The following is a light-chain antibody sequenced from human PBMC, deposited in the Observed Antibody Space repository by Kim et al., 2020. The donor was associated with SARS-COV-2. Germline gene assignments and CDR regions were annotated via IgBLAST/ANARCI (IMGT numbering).Light chain of an antibody. CDR1: QSISKY. V-gene: IGKV1-5*03. CDR3: QQYNDSSPYT. J-gene: IGKJ2*01. CDR2: RAS. Sequence: DIQMTQSPSTLPASVGDRVTITGRASQSISKYLAWYQQKPGKAPNLLIYRASSLESGVPSRFSGSGSGTEFTLTINGLQPDDFATYFCQQYNDSSPYTFGQGTKLEI.